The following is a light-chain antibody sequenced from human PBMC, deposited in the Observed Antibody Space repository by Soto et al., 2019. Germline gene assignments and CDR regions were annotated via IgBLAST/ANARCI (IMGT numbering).Light chain of an antibody. J-gene: IGLJ1*01. Sequence: QSALTQPASVSGSPGQSITISCSGTSSDVGAYNYVSWYQQHPGKAPKLVIYDVSNRPSGISNRFSGSKSGNTASLTISGLQAEDETDYYCCSHTTSGIRVFGTGTKLTVL. CDR2: DVS. V-gene: IGLV2-14*03. CDR3: CSHTTSGIRV. CDR1: SSDVGAYNY.